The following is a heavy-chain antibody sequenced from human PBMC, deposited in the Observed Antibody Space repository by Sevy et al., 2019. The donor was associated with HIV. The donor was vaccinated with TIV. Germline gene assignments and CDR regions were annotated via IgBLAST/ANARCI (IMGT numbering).Heavy chain of an antibody. D-gene: IGHD1-1*01. CDR1: GLTFNTYA. Sequence: GGSLRLSCAASGLTFNTYAMHWVCQAPGKGLEWVAVISYDGRKKYYADSVKGRFTISRDDSRNTLYMQMNSLRPEDTAVYYCAKDGGWYNYAPSDYWGQGTLVTVSS. J-gene: IGHJ4*02. CDR2: ISYDGRKK. V-gene: IGHV3-30*18. CDR3: AKDGGWYNYAPSDY.